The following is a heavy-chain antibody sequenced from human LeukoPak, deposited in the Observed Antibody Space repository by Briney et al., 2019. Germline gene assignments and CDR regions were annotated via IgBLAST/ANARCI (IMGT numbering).Heavy chain of an antibody. CDR3: ARGKIGYYYGDYDGY. V-gene: IGHV3-23*01. J-gene: IGHJ4*02. CDR1: GFTFSSYA. D-gene: IGHD4-17*01. CDR2: ISGSGGST. Sequence: PGRSLRLSCAASGFTFSSYAMSWVRQAPGKGLEWVSAISGSGGSTYYADSVKGRFTISRDNSKNTLYLQMNSLRAEDTAVYYCARGKIGYYYGDYDGYWGQGTLVTVSS.